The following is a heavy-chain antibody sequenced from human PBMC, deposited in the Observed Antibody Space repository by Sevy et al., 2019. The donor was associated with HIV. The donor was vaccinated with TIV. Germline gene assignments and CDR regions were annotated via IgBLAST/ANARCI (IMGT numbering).Heavy chain of an antibody. D-gene: IGHD3-3*01. V-gene: IGHV3-9*01. Sequence: GGSLRLSCAASGFTFDDYAMHWVRQAPGKGLEWVAGVSWNSGCIGDAVSVKGLFTISRHNAKNSLYLQMNSLRAEDTALYYCAKDTRMDYYFWSGYYLSYYGMDVWGQGTTVTVSS. CDR1: GFTFDDYA. CDR2: VSWNSGCI. CDR3: AKDTRMDYYFWSGYYLSYYGMDV. J-gene: IGHJ6*02.